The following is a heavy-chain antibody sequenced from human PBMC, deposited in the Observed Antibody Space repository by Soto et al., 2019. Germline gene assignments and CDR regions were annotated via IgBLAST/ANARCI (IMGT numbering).Heavy chain of an antibody. CDR2: VYHTGRT. J-gene: IGHJ4*02. D-gene: IGHD3-3*01. Sequence: SETLCLTCTVSGGSFKSGSYSWRWIRQPPGKGLEWIGYVYHTGRTSYNPSLKSRVSISMDTSKNQFSLNLDSVTAADTAVYFCARDFAYFDSWGQGTMVTGSS. V-gene: IGHV4-61*01. CDR3: ARDFAYFDS. CDR1: GGSFKSGSYS.